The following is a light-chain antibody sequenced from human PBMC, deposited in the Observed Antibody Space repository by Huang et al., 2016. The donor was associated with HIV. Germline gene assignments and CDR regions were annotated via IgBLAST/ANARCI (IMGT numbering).Light chain of an antibody. J-gene: IGKJ3*01. CDR2: DAS. V-gene: IGKV1-33*01. CDR3: QQYDNFLLT. CDR1: QDIRNY. Sequence: DIQMTQSPSSLSASVGDRVTITCQASQDIRNYLNWYQPKPGKAPKLRIHDASNLETRAPSRFIGSGSGTDFTFTISSLQPEDIATYYCQQYDNFLLTFGPGTKVDIK.